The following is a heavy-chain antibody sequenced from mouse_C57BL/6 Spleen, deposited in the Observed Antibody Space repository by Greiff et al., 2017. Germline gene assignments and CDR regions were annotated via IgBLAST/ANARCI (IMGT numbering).Heavy chain of an antibody. J-gene: IGHJ2*01. CDR2: INPNNGGT. CDR3: AREYYGSSYSFDY. V-gene: IGHV1-26*01. D-gene: IGHD1-1*01. CDR1: GYTFTDYY. Sequence: EVQLQQSGPELVKPGASVKISCKASGYTFTDYYMNWVKQSNGKSLEWIGDINPNNGGTSYNQKFKGKATLTVDKSSSTAYMELRSLTSEDSAVYYCAREYYGSSYSFDYWGQGTTLTVSS.